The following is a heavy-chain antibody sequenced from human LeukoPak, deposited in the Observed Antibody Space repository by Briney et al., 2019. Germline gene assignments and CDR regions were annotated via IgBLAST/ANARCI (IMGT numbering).Heavy chain of an antibody. V-gene: IGHV1-69*13. CDR2: IIPIFGTG. D-gene: IGHD2-2*01. J-gene: IGHJ5*02. Sequence: SVKVSCKASGGTVSSYAISWVRQAPGQGLEWRGGIIPIFGTGKYAQKFQGRVTITADESTSTAYMQLSSLRSEDTAVYYCARGRAYCSSTSCYGGDWFDPWGQGTLVTVSS. CDR3: ARGRAYCSSTSCYGGDWFDP. CDR1: GGTVSSYA.